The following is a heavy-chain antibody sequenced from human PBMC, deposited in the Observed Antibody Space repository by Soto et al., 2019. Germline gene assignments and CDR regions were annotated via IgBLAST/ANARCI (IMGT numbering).Heavy chain of an antibody. CDR3: LPRVLPLVFGVVTTPAIYFDF. CDR1: GFSITTSGVG. J-gene: IGHJ4*02. D-gene: IGHD3-3*01. Sequence: QSTLNESGPTPVKPRPTLTLSCTFSGFSITTSGVGLAWLRPSPVKAPEWRALIYWDDDKRYSPSLKRRPTLTKDTSKTQLVLTMANLDPAHTATPSCLPRVLPLVFGVVTTPAIYFDFWGQGTPV. V-gene: IGHV2-5*02. CDR2: IYWDDDK.